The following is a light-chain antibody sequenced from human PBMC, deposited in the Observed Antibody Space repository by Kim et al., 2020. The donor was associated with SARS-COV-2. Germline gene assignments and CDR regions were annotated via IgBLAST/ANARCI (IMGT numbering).Light chain of an antibody. Sequence: QAVVTQEPSLTVSPGGTVTLTCGSSTGAVTSGHYPYWFQQKPGQAPRTLIYVTSIKHSWTPARFSGSLLGGKAALTLSGAQPEDEAEYYCLLSYSDTRPGVFGGGTQLTVL. J-gene: IGLJ2*01. CDR3: LLSYSDTRPGV. CDR1: TGAVTSGHY. V-gene: IGLV7-46*01. CDR2: VTS.